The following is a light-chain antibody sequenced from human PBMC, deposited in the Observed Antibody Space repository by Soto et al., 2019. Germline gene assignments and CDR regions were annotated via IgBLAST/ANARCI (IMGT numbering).Light chain of an antibody. V-gene: IGLV1-40*01. CDR1: SSNIGPGYG. Sequence: QAVVTQPPSVSGAPGQRVTISCTGSSSNIGPGYGVHWYQHVPGTAPKLLIYSDSNRPSGVPDRFSASRSGTSASLAITALQAEDEAEYYCQSYDSSLSGSVFGGGTKLTVL. CDR2: SDS. CDR3: QSYDSSLSGSV. J-gene: IGLJ2*01.